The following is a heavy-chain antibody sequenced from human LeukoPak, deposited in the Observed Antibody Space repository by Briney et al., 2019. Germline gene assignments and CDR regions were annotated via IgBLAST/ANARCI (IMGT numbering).Heavy chain of an antibody. CDR3: AKSRTGTRDSFDY. V-gene: IGHV3-23*01. Sequence: GGSLRLSCAASGFTFSSYAMSWVRQAPGKGLEWVPAISGSGGSTYYADSVKGRFTISRDNSKNTLYLQMNSLRAEDTAVYYCAKSRTGTRDSFDYWGQGTLVTVSS. CDR2: ISGSGGST. CDR1: GFTFSSYA. J-gene: IGHJ4*02. D-gene: IGHD1/OR15-1a*01.